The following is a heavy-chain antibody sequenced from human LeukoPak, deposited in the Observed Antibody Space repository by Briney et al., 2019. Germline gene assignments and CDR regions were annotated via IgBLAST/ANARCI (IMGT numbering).Heavy chain of an antibody. CDR1: GFTFSSYA. V-gene: IGHV3-23*01. J-gene: IGHJ4*02. CDR2: ISGSGGST. Sequence: GGSLRLSCAASGFTFSSYAMSWVRQAPGKGLEWVSAISGSGGSTYYADSVKGRFTISRDNSKNTLYLQMNSLRAEDTAVYYCAKTRGYSSGWYWKYRGQGTLVTVSS. CDR3: AKTRGYSSGWYWKY. D-gene: IGHD6-19*01.